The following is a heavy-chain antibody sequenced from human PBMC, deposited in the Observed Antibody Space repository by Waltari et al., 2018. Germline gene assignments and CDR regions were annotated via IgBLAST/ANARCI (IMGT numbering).Heavy chain of an antibody. CDR3: TRRRAVNWFDP. CDR1: GFTFGDYA. J-gene: IGHJ5*02. V-gene: IGHV3-49*05. CDR2: IRTSAYGGTT. Sequence: EVQLVESGGGLVTPGRSLRVSCAASGFTFGDYAMSWFRLAPGKGLEWVSFIRTSAYGGTTEYAASVRGRFTISRDDSNSIAYLQMNSLKTEDTAIYYCTRRRAVNWFDPWGQGTLVTVSS.